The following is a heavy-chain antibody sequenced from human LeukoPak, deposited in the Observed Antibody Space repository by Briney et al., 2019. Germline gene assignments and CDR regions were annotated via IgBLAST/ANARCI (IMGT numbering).Heavy chain of an antibody. J-gene: IGHJ4*02. Sequence: SETLSLTCTVSGGSISSGDYYWSWIRQPPGKGLEWFGYTYYSGSTHYNPSLKNRVSISVDTSKNQFSLNLRSVPAADPAVYYCARENSGSYREFDYWGPGTLVTVSS. CDR2: TYYSGST. CDR1: GGSISSGDYY. CDR3: ARENSGSYREFDY. V-gene: IGHV4-30-4*01. D-gene: IGHD1-26*01.